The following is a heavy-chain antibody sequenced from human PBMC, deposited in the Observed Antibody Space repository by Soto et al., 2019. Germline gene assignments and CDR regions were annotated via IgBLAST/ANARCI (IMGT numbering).Heavy chain of an antibody. CDR2: ISSTTNYI. Sequence: XGSLRLSCSASGFTFTRYSMNWVRQAPGKGLEWVSSISSTTNYIYYGDSMKGRFTISRDNAKNSLYLEMNSLRAEDTAVYYCARESEDLTSNFDYWAREPWSPSPQ. CDR3: ARESEDLTSNFDY. J-gene: IGHJ4*02. V-gene: IGHV3-21*06. CDR1: GFTFTRYS.